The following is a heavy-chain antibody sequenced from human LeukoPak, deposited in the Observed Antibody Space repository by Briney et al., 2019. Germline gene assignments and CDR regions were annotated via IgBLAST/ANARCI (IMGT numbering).Heavy chain of an antibody. J-gene: IGHJ4*02. CDR3: AGTSSSWYQKIDY. CDR1: GGFISSYY. Sequence: SETLSLTRSVSGGFISSYYWSWIRQPAGKGLEWIGRIYTSGSTNYNPSLKSRVTMSVDTSKNQFSLNLSSVTAADTAVYYCAGTSSSWYQKIDYWGQGTLVTVSS. V-gene: IGHV4-4*07. CDR2: IYTSGST. D-gene: IGHD6-13*01.